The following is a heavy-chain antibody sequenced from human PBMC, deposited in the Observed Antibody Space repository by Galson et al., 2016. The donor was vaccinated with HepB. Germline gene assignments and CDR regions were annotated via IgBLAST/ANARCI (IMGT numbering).Heavy chain of an antibody. Sequence: SLRLSCAASGFTVSSNYMSWVRQAPGKGLEWVSVIYSCGSTYYADSVKGRFTISRDNPKNTLYLQMNSLRAEDTAVYLCARCTSFFDSSGYYHHDYYNGMDVWGQGTSVTVSS. J-gene: IGHJ6*02. CDR2: IYSCGST. CDR3: ARCTSFFDSSGYYHHDYYNGMDV. V-gene: IGHV3-66*03. CDR1: GFTVSSNY. D-gene: IGHD3-22*01.